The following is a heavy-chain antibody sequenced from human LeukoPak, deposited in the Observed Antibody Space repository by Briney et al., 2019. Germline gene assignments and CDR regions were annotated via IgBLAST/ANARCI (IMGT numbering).Heavy chain of an antibody. CDR3: ARRIAAAGGFDY. V-gene: IGHV1-46*01. D-gene: IGHD6-13*01. CDR1: GYTFTSYY. Sequence: ASVKVSCKASGYTFTSYYMHWVRQAPGQGLECMGIINPSGGSTSYAQKFQGRVTMTRDMSTSTVYMELSSLRSEDTAVYYCARRIAAAGGFDYWGQGTLVTVSS. CDR2: INPSGGST. J-gene: IGHJ4*02.